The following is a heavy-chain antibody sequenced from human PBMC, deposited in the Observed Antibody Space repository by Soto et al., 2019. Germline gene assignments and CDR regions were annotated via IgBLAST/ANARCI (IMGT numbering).Heavy chain of an antibody. CDR2: IIPIFNSA. J-gene: IGHJ4*02. CDR1: GGTFNNYA. V-gene: IGHV1-69*01. D-gene: IGHD5-12*01. CDR3: AREVTVASYSFDF. Sequence: VQLVQSGAEVKRPGSSVKVSCKASGGTFNNYALSWVRQAPGQGLEWMGGIIPIFNSANYAQKFQGRVMITADDSTSTAYMELRSLRPDDTAVYYCAREVTVASYSFDFWGQGTLVPVSS.